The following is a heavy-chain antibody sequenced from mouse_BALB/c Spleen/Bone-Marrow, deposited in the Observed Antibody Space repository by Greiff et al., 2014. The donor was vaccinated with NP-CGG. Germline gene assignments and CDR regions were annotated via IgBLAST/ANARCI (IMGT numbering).Heavy chain of an antibody. Sequence: QVQLQQSGAEFVKPGASVKLPCKASGYTFTTYWMHWVKQRPGQGLEWIGQIDPSDSYTNYSQKFKGKATLTVDKSSSTAYMQLSSLSSEDSAVDYCARGGDNYAWFPYWGQGTLVTVSA. CDR1: GYTFTTYW. CDR2: IDPSDSYT. J-gene: IGHJ3*01. CDR3: ARGGDNYAWFPY. V-gene: IGHV1-69*02. D-gene: IGHD1-3*01.